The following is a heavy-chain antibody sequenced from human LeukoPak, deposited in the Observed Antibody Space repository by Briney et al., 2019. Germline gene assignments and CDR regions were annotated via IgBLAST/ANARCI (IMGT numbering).Heavy chain of an antibody. Sequence: GGSLRLSCAASGFTFSSYWMSWVRQATGKGLEWVANIKQDGGEKYYVDSVKGRFTISRDNAKNSLYLQMNSLRAEDTAVYYCAGGGVATINEYYGMDVSGNRATCTVS. J-gene: IGHJ6*01. CDR3: AGGGVATINEYYGMDV. CDR1: GFTFSSYW. V-gene: IGHV3-7*03. CDR2: IKQDGGEK. D-gene: IGHD5-12*01.